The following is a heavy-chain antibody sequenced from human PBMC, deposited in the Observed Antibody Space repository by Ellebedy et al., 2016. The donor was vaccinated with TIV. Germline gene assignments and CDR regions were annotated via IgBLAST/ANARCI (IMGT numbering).Heavy chain of an antibody. V-gene: IGHV1-24*01. CDR3: ARGTGTGGYYYYYGMDV. Sequence: ASVKVSCXVSGYTLTELSMHWVRQAPGKGLEWMGGFDPEDGETIYAQKFQGRVTMTEDTSTDTAYMELSSLRSDDTAVYYCARGTGTGGYYYYYGMDVWGQGTTVTVSS. CDR1: GYTLTELS. D-gene: IGHD1-7*01. CDR2: FDPEDGET. J-gene: IGHJ6*02.